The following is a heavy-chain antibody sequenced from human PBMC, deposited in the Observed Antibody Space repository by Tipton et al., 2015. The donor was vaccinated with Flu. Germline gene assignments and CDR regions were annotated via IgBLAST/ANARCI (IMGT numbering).Heavy chain of an antibody. CDR1: GGSFSGYY. CDR3: ARLSYYDVDLKNFYFDY. CDR2: MYYSGSA. V-gene: IGHV4-59*08. D-gene: IGHD3-10*02. Sequence: TLSLTCAVYGGSFSGYYWSWIRQPPGKGLEWIGYMYYSGSAYYNPSLKSRVTTSVDTSKNQFSLKLSSVTAADTAVYYCARLSYYDVDLKNFYFDYWGQGALVTVSS. J-gene: IGHJ4*02.